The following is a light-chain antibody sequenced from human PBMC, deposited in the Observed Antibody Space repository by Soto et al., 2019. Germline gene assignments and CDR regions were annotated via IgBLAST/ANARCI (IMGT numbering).Light chain of an antibody. CDR2: GAS. CDR1: QSVSSSY. Sequence: ESVVTQSPGTLSLSPGEKATLSCRARQSVSSSYLAWYQQKPGQAPRLLIYGASSRATGIPDRFSGSGSGTDFTLTVSRLEPEDFAVYYCQQFGSSSWTFGQGTKVDIK. J-gene: IGKJ1*01. CDR3: QQFGSSSWT. V-gene: IGKV3-20*01.